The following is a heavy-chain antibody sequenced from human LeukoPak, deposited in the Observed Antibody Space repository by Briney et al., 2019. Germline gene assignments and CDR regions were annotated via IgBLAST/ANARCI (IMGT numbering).Heavy chain of an antibody. Sequence: PGGSLRLSCAASGFTFSSYGMHWVRQAPGKGLEWVAVIWCDGSNKYYADSVKGRFTISRDNSKNTLYLQMNSLRAEDTAVYYCARGELGILPDYWGQGTLVTVSS. CDR3: ARGELGILPDY. CDR2: IWCDGSNK. J-gene: IGHJ4*02. CDR1: GFTFSSYG. D-gene: IGHD7-27*01. V-gene: IGHV3-33*01.